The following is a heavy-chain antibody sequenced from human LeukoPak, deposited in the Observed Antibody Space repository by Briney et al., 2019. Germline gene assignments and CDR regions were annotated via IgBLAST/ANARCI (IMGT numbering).Heavy chain of an antibody. D-gene: IGHD6-13*01. V-gene: IGHV3-30*18. Sequence: GGSLRLSCTASGFTFSSYGMHWVRKAPGKGLEWVAVTSYDGSNKYYADSVKGRFTISRDNSKNTLYLQMNGLRAEDTAVYYCAKASSSWYLGVWGQGTLVTVSS. CDR1: GFTFSSYG. CDR2: TSYDGSNK. CDR3: AKASSSWYLGV. J-gene: IGHJ4*02.